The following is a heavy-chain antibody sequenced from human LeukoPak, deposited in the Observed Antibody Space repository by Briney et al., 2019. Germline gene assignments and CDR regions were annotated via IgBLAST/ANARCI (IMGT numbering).Heavy chain of an antibody. CDR3: AREGGAEWERWFDP. CDR2: ISAYNGNT. J-gene: IGHJ5*02. Sequence: GASVKVSCKTSGHTFSNYGISWVRQAPGQGLEWMGWISAYNGNTNYAQKLQGRVTMTTDTSTSTAYMELRSLRSDDTAVYYCAREGGAEWERWFDPWGQGTLVTVSS. CDR1: GHTFSNYG. V-gene: IGHV1-18*01. D-gene: IGHD1-26*01.